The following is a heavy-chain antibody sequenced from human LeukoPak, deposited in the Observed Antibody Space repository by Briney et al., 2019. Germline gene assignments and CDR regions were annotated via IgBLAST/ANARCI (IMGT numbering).Heavy chain of an antibody. CDR1: GFTFDDYG. Sequence: GGSLRLSCAASGFTFDDYGMSWVRQAPGKGLEWVSGINWNGGSTGYADSVKGRFTISRDNAKNSLYPQMNSLRAEDTALYYCARHVSGSYILRPFDYWGQGTLVTVSS. D-gene: IGHD1-26*01. J-gene: IGHJ4*02. V-gene: IGHV3-20*04. CDR2: INWNGGST. CDR3: ARHVSGSYILRPFDY.